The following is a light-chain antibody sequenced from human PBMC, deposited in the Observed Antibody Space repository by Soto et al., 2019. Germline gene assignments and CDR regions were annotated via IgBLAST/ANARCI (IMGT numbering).Light chain of an antibody. CDR3: ETWDFNTRV. CDR1: SGHSSYI. Sequence: QSVLTQSSSASASLGSSVKLTCTLSSGHSSYIIAWHQQQPGKAPRYLMKLEGSGSYNKGSGVPDRFSGSSSGADRYLTISILRFEDEADYYCETWDFNTRVFGGGTKLTVL. CDR2: LEGSGSY. V-gene: IGLV4-60*02. J-gene: IGLJ3*02.